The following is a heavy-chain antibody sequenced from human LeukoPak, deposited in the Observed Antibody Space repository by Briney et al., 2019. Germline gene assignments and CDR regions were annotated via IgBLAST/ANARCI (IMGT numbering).Heavy chain of an antibody. V-gene: IGHV4-59*01. D-gene: IGHD3-22*01. CDR2: IYYSGTT. Sequence: SETLSLTCTVSGGSMSSYYWNWLRQPPGKGLEWSGYIYYSGTTNYNPSLKSRVTISVDTSKNQFSLKLSSVTAADTAVYYCARGHSYYDNSGYSGIDYWGQGTLITVSS. CDR3: ARGHSYYDNSGYSGIDY. J-gene: IGHJ4*02. CDR1: GGSMSSYY.